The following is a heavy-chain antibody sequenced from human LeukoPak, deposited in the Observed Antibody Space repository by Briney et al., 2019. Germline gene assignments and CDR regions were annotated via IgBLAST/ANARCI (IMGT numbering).Heavy chain of an antibody. D-gene: IGHD5-24*01. Sequence: GGSLRLSCAASGFSFSSYGMHWVRQAPGKGLEYVSAISRNGGSTYANSVKGRFTISRDNSKKMLYLQMGSLRPEDMAVYYCAKDQRWLQLGPNFDYWGQGTLVTVSS. J-gene: IGHJ4*02. CDR3: AKDQRWLQLGPNFDY. CDR2: ISRNGGST. CDR1: GFSFSSYG. V-gene: IGHV3-64*01.